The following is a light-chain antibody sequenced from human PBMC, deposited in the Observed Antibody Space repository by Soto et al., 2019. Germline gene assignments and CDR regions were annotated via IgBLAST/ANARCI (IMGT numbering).Light chain of an antibody. CDR2: LGS. V-gene: IGKV2-28*01. CDR3: MQALQTYT. Sequence: DIVMTQSPLSLPVTPGEPASISCRSSQSLLHSNGYNYLDWYLQKPGQSPQLLIYLGSNRASGVPDRFSGSGSGTDFTLKISSVEAEDVGLYYCMQALQTYTFGQWTKLEIK. CDR1: QSLLHSNGYNY. J-gene: IGKJ2*01.